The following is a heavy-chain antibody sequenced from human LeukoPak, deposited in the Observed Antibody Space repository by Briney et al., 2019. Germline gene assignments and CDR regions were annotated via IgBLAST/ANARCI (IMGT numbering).Heavy chain of an antibody. D-gene: IGHD6-6*01. J-gene: IGHJ3*02. CDR2: ISAYNGNT. CDR1: GYTFTSYG. Sequence: ASVKVSCKASGYTFTSYGISWVRQAPGQGLEWMGWISAYNGNTNYAQKLQGRVTMTTDTSTSTAYMELRSLRSDDTAVYYCARTYSSSFGEHDAFDIWGQGTMVTVSS. CDR3: ARTYSSSFGEHDAFDI. V-gene: IGHV1-18*01.